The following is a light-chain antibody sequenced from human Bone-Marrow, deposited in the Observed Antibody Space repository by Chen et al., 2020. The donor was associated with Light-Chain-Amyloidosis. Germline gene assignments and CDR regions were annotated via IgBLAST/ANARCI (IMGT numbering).Light chain of an antibody. V-gene: IGKV2-28*01. J-gene: IGKJ1*01. CDR2: LGS. Sequence: DIVMTQSPLSLPVTPGEPASISCRSSQSLLHSNGYNYLDWYLQKPGQSPQLLIYLGSNRASWVPDRFSGSGSGTDFTLKISRVEAEDVGVYSCRHALQTKSFGRGTKVEIK. CDR1: QSLLHSNGYNY. CDR3: RHALQTKS.